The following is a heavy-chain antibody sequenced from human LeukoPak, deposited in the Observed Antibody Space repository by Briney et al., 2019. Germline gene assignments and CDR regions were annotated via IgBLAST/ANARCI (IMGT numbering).Heavy chain of an antibody. V-gene: IGHV3-48*02. CDR2: ISSSSSTI. J-gene: IGHJ4*02. D-gene: IGHD5-12*01. CDR1: GFTFSNYG. Sequence: QPGGSLRLSCAASGFTFSNYGMDWVRQAPGKGLEWISYISSSSSTIYYAASVKGRFTVSRDNAKNSLYLQMNSLRDEDAAVYYSARIRYGGYHFEYWGQGTLVSVSS. CDR3: ARIRYGGYHFEY.